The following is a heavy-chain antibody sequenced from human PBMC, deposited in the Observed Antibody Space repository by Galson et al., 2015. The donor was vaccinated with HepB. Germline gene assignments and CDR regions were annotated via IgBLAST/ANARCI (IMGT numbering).Heavy chain of an antibody. J-gene: IGHJ5*02. Sequence: SVKVSCKASRYTFTAYYIHWVRQAPGQGLEWMGRINPNSGVTTYAQRFQGRVTMTRDSSINTAFLTLNSLRSDDTAKYYCTSTGATGWPKFNWFDPWGQGTRVTVSS. CDR3: TSTGATGWPKFNWFDP. CDR2: INPNSGVT. CDR1: RYTFTAYY. D-gene: IGHD1-1*01. V-gene: IGHV1-2*06.